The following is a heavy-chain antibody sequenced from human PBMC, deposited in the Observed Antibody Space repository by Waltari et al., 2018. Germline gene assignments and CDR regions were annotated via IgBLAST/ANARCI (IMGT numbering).Heavy chain of an antibody. V-gene: IGHV4-34*01. CDR1: GGSFSGYY. CDR2: INHSGST. Sequence: QVQLQQWGAGLLKPSETLSLTCAVYGGSFSGYYWSWIRQPPGKGLEWIGEINHSGSTNYNPSLKSRVTISVDTSKNQFSLKLSSVTAADTAVYYCARADCSSTSCFQDYWGQGTLVTVSS. J-gene: IGHJ4*02. CDR3: ARADCSSTSCFQDY. D-gene: IGHD2-2*01.